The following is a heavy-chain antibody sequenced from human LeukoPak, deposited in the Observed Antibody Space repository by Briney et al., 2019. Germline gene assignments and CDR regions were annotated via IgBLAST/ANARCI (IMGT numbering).Heavy chain of an antibody. CDR1: GFTFSSYW. CDR2: IKQDGSEK. Sequence: GGSLRLSCAASGFTFSSYWMSWVRQAPGRGLEWVANIKQDGSEKYYVDSVKGRFTISRDNAKNSLYLQMNSRRAEDTAVYYCARDRPCYDILTGFNDTLDAFDIWGQGTMVTVSS. CDR3: ARDRPCYDILTGFNDTLDAFDI. V-gene: IGHV3-7*01. D-gene: IGHD3-9*01. J-gene: IGHJ3*02.